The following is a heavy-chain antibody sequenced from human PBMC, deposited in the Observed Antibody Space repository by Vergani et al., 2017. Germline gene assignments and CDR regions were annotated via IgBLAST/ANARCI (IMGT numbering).Heavy chain of an antibody. V-gene: IGHV4-59*08. D-gene: IGHD6-19*01. CDR2: IYYSGST. J-gene: IGHJ3*02. Sequence: QVQLQESGPGLVKPSETLSLTCTVSGGSISSYYWIWIRQPPGKGLEWIGYIYYSGSTNYNPSLKSRVTISVDTSKNQFSLKLSSVTAADTAVYYCARLAVATKYPYAFDIWGQGTMVTVSS. CDR1: GGSISSYY. CDR3: ARLAVATKYPYAFDI.